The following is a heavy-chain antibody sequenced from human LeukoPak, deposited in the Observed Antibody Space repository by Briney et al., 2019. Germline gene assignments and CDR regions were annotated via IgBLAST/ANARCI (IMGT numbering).Heavy chain of an antibody. CDR2: IIPIFGTA. V-gene: IGHV1-69*01. CDR3: ARVNRDCSSTSCYNYFDY. Sequence: SVKVSCKASGGTFSSYAISWVRQAPGQGLEWMGGIIPIFGTANYAQKFQGRATITADESTSTAYMELSSLRSEDTAVYYCARVNRDCSSTSCYNYFDYWGQGTLVTVSS. D-gene: IGHD2-2*02. J-gene: IGHJ4*02. CDR1: GGTFSSYA.